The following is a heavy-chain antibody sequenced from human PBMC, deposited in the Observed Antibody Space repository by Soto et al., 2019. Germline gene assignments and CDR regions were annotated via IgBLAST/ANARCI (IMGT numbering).Heavy chain of an antibody. J-gene: IGHJ5*02. CDR1: GGTFSSYA. CDR3: ATPPGGYSYGAQGRWLDP. V-gene: IGHV1-69*13. Sequence: SVKVSCKASGGTFSSYAISWVRQAPGQGLEWMGGIIPIFGTANYAQKFQGRVTITADESTSTAYMELSSLRSEDTAVYYCATPPGGYSYGAQGRWLDPWGQGTLVTVSS. CDR2: IIPIFGTA. D-gene: IGHD5-18*01.